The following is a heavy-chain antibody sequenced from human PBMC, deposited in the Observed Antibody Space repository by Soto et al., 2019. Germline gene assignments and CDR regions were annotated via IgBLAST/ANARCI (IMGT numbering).Heavy chain of an antibody. CDR3: ATNGGYYDSSGPKYFQH. D-gene: IGHD3-22*01. Sequence: SETLSLTCTVSGGSIRTGGYYWSWIRQLPGKGLECIGYIYFSGTTYYNPSLKSRVTISVDASKSQFSLKLTSVTAADTAVYYCATNGGYYDSSGPKYFQHWGQGTLVTVSS. CDR1: GGSIRTGGYY. V-gene: IGHV4-31*03. CDR2: IYFSGTT. J-gene: IGHJ1*01.